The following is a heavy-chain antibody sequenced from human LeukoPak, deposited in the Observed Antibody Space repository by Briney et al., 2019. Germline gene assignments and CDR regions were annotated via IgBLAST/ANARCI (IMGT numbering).Heavy chain of an antibody. V-gene: IGHV1-2*02. J-gene: IGHJ4*02. CDR3: ASRGAADAGIDY. CDR2: INPNSGGT. CDR1: GYTFTGYY. Sequence: ALVKVSCKASGYTFTGYYMHWVRKVPGQGLEWMGWINPNSGGTNYAQKFQGRVTMTRDTSISTAYMELSRLRSDDTAVYYCASRGAADAGIDYWGQGTLVTVSS. D-gene: IGHD6-13*01.